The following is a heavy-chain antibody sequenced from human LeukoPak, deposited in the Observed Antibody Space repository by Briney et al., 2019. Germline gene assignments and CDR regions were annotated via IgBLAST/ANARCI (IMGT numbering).Heavy chain of an antibody. D-gene: IGHD3-9*01. V-gene: IGHV4-34*01. CDR1: GGSFSGYY. J-gene: IGHJ4*02. CDR2: INHSGST. CDR3: ARAPYYDILTGWKPFDY. Sequence: SETLSLTCAVYGGSFSGYYWSWIRQPPGKGLEWIGEINHSGSTNYNPSLKSRVTISVDTSKNQFSLKLSSVTAADTAVYYCARAPYYDILTGWKPFDYWGQGTLVTVSS.